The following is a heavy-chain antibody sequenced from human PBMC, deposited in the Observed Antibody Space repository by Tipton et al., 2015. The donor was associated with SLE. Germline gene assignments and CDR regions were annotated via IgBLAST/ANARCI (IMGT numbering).Heavy chain of an antibody. J-gene: IGHJ2*01. D-gene: IGHD2-15*01. V-gene: IGHV4-38-2*02. Sequence: TLSLTCTVSNFSINSSYYWGWIRQPPGKGLEWIGSIYHSGSAYYNPSLKSRVTISVDTSKNQFSLNLTSVTAADTALYYCAREDNYYWYFDLWGRGTLVTVSS. CDR1: NFSINSSYY. CDR3: AREDNYYWYFDL. CDR2: IYHSGSA.